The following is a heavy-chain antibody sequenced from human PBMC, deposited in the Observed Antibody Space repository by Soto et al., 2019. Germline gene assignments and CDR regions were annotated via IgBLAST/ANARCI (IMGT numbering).Heavy chain of an antibody. J-gene: IGHJ4*02. CDR3: ARGRYGDY. D-gene: IGHD1-1*01. Sequence: QVHLVQSGAEVKKPGASVKVSCKGSGYTFTSYGITWVRQAPGQGLEWMGWISAHNGNTDYALRLQARVTVTRDTSTRTAYMKLRSLRSDDTAVYYCARGRYGDYWGQGALVTVSS. CDR1: GYTFTSYG. CDR2: ISAHNGNT. V-gene: IGHV1-18*01.